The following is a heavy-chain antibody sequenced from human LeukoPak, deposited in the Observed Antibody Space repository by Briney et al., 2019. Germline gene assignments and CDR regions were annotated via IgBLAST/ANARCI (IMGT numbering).Heavy chain of an antibody. V-gene: IGHV3-64D*09. Sequence: GGSLRLSCSASGFTFSSYAIHWVRQAPGKGLEYVSGIGGSTYYADSVKGRFTISRDNSKNTLYLQMSSLRVEDTAAYYCVKGGWTSNLNWFDPWGQGTLVTVSS. CDR2: IGGST. D-gene: IGHD4-11*01. CDR3: VKGGWTSNLNWFDP. J-gene: IGHJ5*02. CDR1: GFTFSSYA.